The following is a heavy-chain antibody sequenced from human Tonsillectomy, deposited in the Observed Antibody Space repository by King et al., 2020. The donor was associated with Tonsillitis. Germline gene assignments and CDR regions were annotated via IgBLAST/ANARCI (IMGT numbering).Heavy chain of an antibody. CDR3: ARGVDF. CDR2: MDPSTGDA. Sequence: LQLVQSGAEVKKPGASVKVSCKASGYTFTNYDINWVRQGTGQGLEWMGWMDPSTGDADYSQKFQGRVAMTRNTSISTAFLEVRSLRSEDTAVYYCARGVDFWGQGTLVTVSS. CDR1: GYTFTNYD. V-gene: IGHV1-8*02. J-gene: IGHJ4*02.